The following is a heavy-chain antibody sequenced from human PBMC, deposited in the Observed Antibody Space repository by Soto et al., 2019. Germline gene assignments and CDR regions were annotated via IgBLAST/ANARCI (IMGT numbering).Heavy chain of an antibody. Sequence: PSETLSLTCTVSGGSINSYYWSWIRQPPGKGLEWIGYIYYSGSTNYNPSLKSRVTISVDTSKNQFSLKLSSVTAADTAVYYCGRGGSSPQPTLYYYYYYRDVWGKGTTVTVPS. V-gene: IGHV4-59*01. D-gene: IGHD6-13*01. CDR2: IYYSGST. CDR3: GRGGSSPQPTLYYYYYYRDV. CDR1: GGSINSYY. J-gene: IGHJ6*03.